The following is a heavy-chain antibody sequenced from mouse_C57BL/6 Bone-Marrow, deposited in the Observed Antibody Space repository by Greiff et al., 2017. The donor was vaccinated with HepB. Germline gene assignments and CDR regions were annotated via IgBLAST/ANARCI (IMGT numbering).Heavy chain of an antibody. CDR2: IHPNSGRT. CDR3: ARGLDYYAMDY. V-gene: IGHV1-64*01. CDR1: GYTFTSYW. J-gene: IGHJ4*01. Sequence: VQLQQPGAELVKPGASVKLSCKASGYTFTSYWMHWVKQRPGQGLEWIGMIHPNSGRTNYNEKFKSKATLTVDKSSSTAYMQLSSLTSEDSAVYYCARGLDYYAMDYWGQGTSVTVSS. D-gene: IGHD2-13*01.